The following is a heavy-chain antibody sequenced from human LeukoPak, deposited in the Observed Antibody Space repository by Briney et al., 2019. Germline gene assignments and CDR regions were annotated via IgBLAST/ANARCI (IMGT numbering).Heavy chain of an antibody. D-gene: IGHD6-13*01. CDR1: GYSISSGYY. CDR3: ARIAPNQQLVRNWFDP. Sequence: SETLSLTCTVSGYSISSGYYWGWIRQPPGKGLEWIGSIYHSGSTYYNPSLKSRVTISVDTSKNQFSLKLSSVTAADTAVYYCARIAPNQQLVRNWFDPWGQGTLVTVSS. J-gene: IGHJ5*02. CDR2: IYHSGST. V-gene: IGHV4-38-2*02.